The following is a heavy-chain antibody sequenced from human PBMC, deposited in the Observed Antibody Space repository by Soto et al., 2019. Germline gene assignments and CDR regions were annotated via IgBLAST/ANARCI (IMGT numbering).Heavy chain of an antibody. J-gene: IGHJ4*02. Sequence: GGSLRLSCAASGFTFSSYAMSWVRQAPGKGLEWVSAISGSGSGTYYADSVKGRFTISRDNSKNTLHLQVNSLRAEDTAVYYSAKDMGATKGRRIDYWGQGTLVTVSS. CDR3: AKDMGATKGRRIDY. CDR1: GFTFSSYA. V-gene: IGHV3-23*01. D-gene: IGHD1-26*01. CDR2: ISGSGSGT.